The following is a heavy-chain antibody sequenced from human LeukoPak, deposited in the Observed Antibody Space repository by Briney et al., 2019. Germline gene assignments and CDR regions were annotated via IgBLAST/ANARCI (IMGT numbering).Heavy chain of an antibody. V-gene: IGHV6-1*01. CDR1: GDSVSGNRAT. J-gene: IGHJ4*02. Sequence: SQTLSLTCAISGDSVSGNRATWNWLRQSPSRGLGWLGRIYYRSKWYSDYAVSVKGRITINPDTSKNQFSLQLNSVTPEDTAVYYCARGGLSAVALYYFDYWGQGTLVTVSS. D-gene: IGHD6-19*01. CDR2: IYYRSKWYS. CDR3: ARGGLSAVALYYFDY.